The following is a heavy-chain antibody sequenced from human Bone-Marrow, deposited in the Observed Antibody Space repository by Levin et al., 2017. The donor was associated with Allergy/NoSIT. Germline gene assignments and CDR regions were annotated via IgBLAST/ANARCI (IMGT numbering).Heavy chain of an antibody. CDR2: INPSGGST. CDR3: ARLGRGPYGDYALWFDP. V-gene: IGHV1-46*01. D-gene: IGHD4-17*01. Sequence: ASVKVSCKASGYTFTSYYMHWVRQAPGQGLEWMGIINPSGGSTSYAQKFQGRVTMTRDTSTSTVYMELSSLRSEDTAVYYCARLGRGPYGDYALWFDPWGQGTLVTVSS. J-gene: IGHJ5*02. CDR1: GYTFTSYY.